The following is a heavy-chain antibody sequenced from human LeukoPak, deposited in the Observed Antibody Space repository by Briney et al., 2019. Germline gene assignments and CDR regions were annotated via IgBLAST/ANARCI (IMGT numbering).Heavy chain of an antibody. J-gene: IGHJ3*02. D-gene: IGHD3-22*01. CDR2: IIPILGIA. CDR3: ARDLDYYDSSGYSAHAFDI. CDR1: GGTFSSYA. Sequence: SVKVSCKASGGTFSSYAISWVRQAPGQGLEWMGRIIPILGIANYAQKFQGRVTITADKSTSTAYMELSSLRSEDTAVYYCARDLDYYDSSGYSAHAFDIWGQGTMVTVSS. V-gene: IGHV1-69*04.